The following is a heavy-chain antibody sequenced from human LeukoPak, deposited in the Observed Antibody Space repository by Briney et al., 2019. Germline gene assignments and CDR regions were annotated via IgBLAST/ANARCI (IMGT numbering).Heavy chain of an antibody. D-gene: IGHD3-22*01. CDR1: GYTFTSYY. J-gene: IGHJ4*02. CDR3: ARGRGVHDSHTYDYFDY. CDR2: INPAGGST. Sequence: SVKVSCKASGYTFTSYYIHWVRQAPGRGLEWVGIINPAGGSTTYAQKFQGSRRTLTRDTSTSTVYMELSSLRSEDTAVYYCARGRGVHDSHTYDYFDYWGQGSLVPVSS. V-gene: IGHV1-46*01.